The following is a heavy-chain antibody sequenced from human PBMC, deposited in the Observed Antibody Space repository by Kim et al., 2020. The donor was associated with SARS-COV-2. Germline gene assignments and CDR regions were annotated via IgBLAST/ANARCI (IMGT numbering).Heavy chain of an antibody. V-gene: IGHV5-10-1*01. CDR1: GYSFTSYW. CDR2: IDPSDSYT. J-gene: IGHJ4*02. Sequence: GESLKISCKGSGYSFTSYWISWVRQMPGKGLEWMGRIDPSDSYTNYSPSFQGDVTISADKSISTAYLQWSSLKASDTAMYYCARRPSYYYDSSGYYFDYWGQGTLVTVSS. D-gene: IGHD3-22*01. CDR3: ARRPSYYYDSSGYYFDY.